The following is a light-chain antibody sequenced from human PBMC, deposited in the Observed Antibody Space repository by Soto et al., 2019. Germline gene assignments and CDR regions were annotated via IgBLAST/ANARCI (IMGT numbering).Light chain of an antibody. V-gene: IGKV3-20*01. J-gene: IGKJ1*01. Sequence: PGERATLSCRASQSVSSYLAWYQQKPGQAPRLLIYDASNRATGIPARFSGSGSGTDFTLTISRLEPEDFAVYYCHQYGSSPATFGQGSKVDIK. CDR3: HQYGSSPAT. CDR2: DAS. CDR1: QSVSSY.